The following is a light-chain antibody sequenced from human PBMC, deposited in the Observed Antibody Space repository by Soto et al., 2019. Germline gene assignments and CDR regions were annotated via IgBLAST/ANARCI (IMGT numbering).Light chain of an antibody. J-gene: IGLJ1*01. V-gene: IGLV1-40*01. CDR1: SSNIGAGYD. CDR3: QSYDSSLSGFYV. Sequence: QSVLTQPPSVSGAPGQRVTISCTGSSSNIGAGYDVHWYQQLPGTAPKLLIYGNSNRPSGVPDRFSGSKSGTSASLAITGLQAEDEADSYCQSYDSSLSGFYVFGTGTKLTVL. CDR2: GNS.